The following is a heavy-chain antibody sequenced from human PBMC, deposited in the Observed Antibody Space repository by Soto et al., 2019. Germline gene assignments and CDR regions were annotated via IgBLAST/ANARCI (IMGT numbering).Heavy chain of an antibody. CDR3: ARVRPWYYGMDV. CDR2: IYYSGST. J-gene: IGHJ6*02. V-gene: IGHV4-31*03. Sequence: QVQLQESGPGLVKPSQTLSLTCTVSGGSISSGGYYWSWIRQHPGKGLEWIGYIYYSGSTYYNPSLTSRVTISVDTSKNQFALKLSSVTAADTAVYYCARVRPWYYGMDVWGQGTTVTVSS. CDR1: GGSISSGGYY.